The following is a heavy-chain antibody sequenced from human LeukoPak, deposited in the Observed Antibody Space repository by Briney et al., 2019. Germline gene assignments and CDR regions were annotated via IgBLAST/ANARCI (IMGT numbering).Heavy chain of an antibody. Sequence: SETLSLTCTVSGVSIIHYYWTWIRQPAGGGLEWIGRIDTSGSTNYNPSLQSRVTISSDTSNNQFSLNLMSVDATDTAVYYCARGQWQIDYWGQGILVTVSP. J-gene: IGHJ4*02. D-gene: IGHD6-19*01. V-gene: IGHV4-4*07. CDR2: IDTSGST. CDR3: ARGQWQIDY. CDR1: GVSIIHYY.